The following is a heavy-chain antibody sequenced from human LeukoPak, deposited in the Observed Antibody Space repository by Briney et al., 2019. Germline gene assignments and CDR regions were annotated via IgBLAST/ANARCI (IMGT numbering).Heavy chain of an antibody. CDR1: GFSFRTYG. CDR3: AKELYTTSDFYYGIDV. D-gene: IGHD2-8*01. Sequence: GGSLRLSCAASGFSFRTYGITWVRQAPGKGLEWVSTISGSGNGEGTSSYADAVKGRFTISRDNHMNKVFLQMKSLRVEDTAVYFCAKELYTTSDFYYGIDVWGQGTTVTVSS. J-gene: IGHJ6*02. CDR2: ISGSGNGEGTS. V-gene: IGHV3-23*01.